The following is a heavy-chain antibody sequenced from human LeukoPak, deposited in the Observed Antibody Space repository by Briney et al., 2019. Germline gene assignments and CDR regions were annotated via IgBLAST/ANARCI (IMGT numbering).Heavy chain of an antibody. CDR2: ISTSSNYI. J-gene: IGHJ4*02. V-gene: IGHV3-48*02. CDR3: ARSYGFLDY. D-gene: IGHD4-17*01. CDR1: GFTFSGYN. Sequence: GGSLRLSCAASGFTFSGYNMDWVRQTPGKGLEWVSYISTSSNYIYYADSVKGRFTISRDNAKNSLYLQMNSLRDDDTAVYYCARSYGFLDYWGQGTLVTVSS.